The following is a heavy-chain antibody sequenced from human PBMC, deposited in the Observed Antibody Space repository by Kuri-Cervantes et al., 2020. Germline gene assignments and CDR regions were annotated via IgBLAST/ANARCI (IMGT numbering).Heavy chain of an antibody. Sequence: LSLTCAASGFTFSSYAMHWVRQAPGKGLEWVAVISYDGSNKYYADSVKGRFTISRDNSKNTLYLQMDSLRAEDTAVYYCARDRGSGWYAYYFDYWGQGTLVTVSS. J-gene: IGHJ4*02. V-gene: IGHV3-30-3*01. CDR2: ISYDGSNK. D-gene: IGHD6-19*01. CDR3: ARDRGSGWYAYYFDY. CDR1: GFTFSSYA.